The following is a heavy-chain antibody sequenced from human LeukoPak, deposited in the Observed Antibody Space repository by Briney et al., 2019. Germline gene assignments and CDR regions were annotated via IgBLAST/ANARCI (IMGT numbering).Heavy chain of an antibody. D-gene: IGHD5-12*01. CDR2: IRYDGSNK. CDR1: GFTFSSYG. Sequence: GGSLRLSCAASGFTFSSYGMHWVRQAPGKGLEWVAFIRYDGSNKYYADSVKGRFTISRDNSKNTLYLQMNSLRAEDTAVYYCAKDWLIDTPEAFDIWGQGTMVTVSS. CDR3: AKDWLIDTPEAFDI. V-gene: IGHV3-30*02. J-gene: IGHJ3*02.